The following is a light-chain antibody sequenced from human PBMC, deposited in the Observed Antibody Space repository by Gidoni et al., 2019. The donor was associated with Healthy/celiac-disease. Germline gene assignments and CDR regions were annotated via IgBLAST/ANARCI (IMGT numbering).Light chain of an antibody. V-gene: IGKV1-39*01. CDR1: QSISSS. CDR2: AAY. CDR3: QQSYS. Sequence: DIQMTQSPSSLSASVGDRVTITCRASQSISSSLNWYQQKPGKAPKLLIYAAYSLQSGVPSRFSGSASGTDFTLTISSLQPEDFATYYCQQSYSFGGGTKVEIK. J-gene: IGKJ4*01.